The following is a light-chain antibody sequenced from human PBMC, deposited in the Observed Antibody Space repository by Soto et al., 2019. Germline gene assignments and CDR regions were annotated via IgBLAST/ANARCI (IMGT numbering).Light chain of an antibody. CDR1: SSDVGGYNY. J-gene: IGLJ2*01. V-gene: IGLV2-14*01. Sequence: QAVVTQPASVSGSPGQSITISCTGTSSDVGGYNYVSWYQQHPGKAPKLMIYDVSNRPSGVSNRFSASKSGNTASLTISGLQAEDEADYYCSSYTSSSTYVVFGGGTKVTVL. CDR2: DVS. CDR3: SSYTSSSTYVV.